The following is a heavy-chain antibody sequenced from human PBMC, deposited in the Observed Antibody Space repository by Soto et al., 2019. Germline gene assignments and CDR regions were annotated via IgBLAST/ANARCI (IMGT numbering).Heavy chain of an antibody. J-gene: IGHJ5*01. CDR3: AREASVLIPAAQPSRSDS. CDR1: GYSFMKYG. Sequence: ASVKVSCKGFGYSFMKYGINWVRQAPGQGLEWVGWISPYSGYTHSAQKFHGRLTLTTDTAASTAYMELRILRSADTALYYCAREASVLIPAAQPSRSDSWGQEPWSPSPQ. CDR2: ISPYSGYT. V-gene: IGHV1-18*01. D-gene: IGHD2-2*01.